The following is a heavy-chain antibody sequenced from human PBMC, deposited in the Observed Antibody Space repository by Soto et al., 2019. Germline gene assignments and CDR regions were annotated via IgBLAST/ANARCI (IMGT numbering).Heavy chain of an antibody. J-gene: IGHJ4*02. CDR3: VRTSLVVAAATREDF. CDR2: INSDGSST. CDR1: GFTVSSYW. Sequence: EVQLVESGGGLVQPGGSLRLSCAASGFTVSSYWLHWVRQAPGKGLVWVSRINSDGSSTSYADAVQGRFTISRDNAKNTLYLQMNSLRAEDTAVYYCVRTSLVVAAATREDFWGQGTLVTVSS. D-gene: IGHD2-15*01. V-gene: IGHV3-74*01.